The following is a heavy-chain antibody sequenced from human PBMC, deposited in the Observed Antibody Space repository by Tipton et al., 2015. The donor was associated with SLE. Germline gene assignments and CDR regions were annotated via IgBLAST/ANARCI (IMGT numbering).Heavy chain of an antibody. CDR1: GGSITNKY. V-gene: IGHV4-59*12. J-gene: IGHJ3*01. CDR3: VRERKYVVRFRELVAPDL. D-gene: IGHD1-26*01. CDR2: LNYNGGT. Sequence: TLSLTCSVSGGSITNKYWSWIRQPPGKGLEWIGYLNYNGGTNYNPSLESRVTMSVDTSKNQFSLKLSSVTAADTAMYYCVRERKYVVRFRELVAPDLWGQGTAITVSS.